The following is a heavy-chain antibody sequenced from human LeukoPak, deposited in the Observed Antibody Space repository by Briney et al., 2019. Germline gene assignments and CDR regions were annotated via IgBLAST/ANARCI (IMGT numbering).Heavy chain of an antibody. CDR1: GGSISSYY. J-gene: IGHJ4*02. V-gene: IGHV4-34*01. CDR2: INHSGST. D-gene: IGHD3-10*01. CDR3: ARGYPAASYYYGSGSYYSKPFFDY. Sequence: SETLSPTCTVSGGSISSYYWSWIRQPPGKGLEWIGEINHSGSTNYNPSLKSRVTISVDTSKNQFSLKLSSVTAADMAVYYCARGYPAASYYYGSGSYYSKPFFDYWGQGTLVTVSS.